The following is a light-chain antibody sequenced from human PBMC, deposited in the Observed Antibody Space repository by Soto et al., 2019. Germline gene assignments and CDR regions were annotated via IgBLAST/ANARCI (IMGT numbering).Light chain of an antibody. CDR1: SSDIGSYNR. V-gene: IGLV2-18*02. CDR2: EVN. J-gene: IGLJ2*01. CDR3: GTWDSSLSAVV. Sequence: QSVLTQPASVSGSPGQSITISCTGTSSDIGSYNRVSWYQQPPGTAPKLIIYEVNNRPSGVPDRFSGSKSGNTASLTISGLQAEDEADYYCGTWDSSLSAVVFGGGTKVTVL.